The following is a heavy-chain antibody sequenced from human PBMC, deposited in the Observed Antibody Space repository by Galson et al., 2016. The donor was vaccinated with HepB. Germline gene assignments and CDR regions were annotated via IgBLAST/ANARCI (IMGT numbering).Heavy chain of an antibody. D-gene: IGHD3-9*01. V-gene: IGHV4-31*03. J-gene: IGHJ5*02. Sequence: TLSLTCTVSGVSISGGGFYWSWIRQRPGKGLEWIGYIYYLGSVYYNPSLKSRVTMSLDTSKNQVFLKLSSVTAADTAVYYCARTYDILTGYTFDHWGQGTLATVSS. CDR2: IYYLGSV. CDR3: ARTYDILTGYTFDH. CDR1: GVSISGGGFY.